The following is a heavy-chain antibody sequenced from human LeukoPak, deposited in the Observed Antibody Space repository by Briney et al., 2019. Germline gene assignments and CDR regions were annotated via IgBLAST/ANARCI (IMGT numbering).Heavy chain of an antibody. D-gene: IGHD4/OR15-4a*01. J-gene: IGHJ6*02. Sequence: SETLSLTCTVSGGSISSYYWSWIRQPAGKGLEWIGRIYTSGSTNYNPSLKSRVTMSVDTSKNQFSLKLSSVTAADTAVYYCARESTMVTHSYYYYGMDVWGQGTTVTVSS. CDR1: GGSISSYY. V-gene: IGHV4-4*07. CDR3: ARESTMVTHSYYYYGMDV. CDR2: IYTSGST.